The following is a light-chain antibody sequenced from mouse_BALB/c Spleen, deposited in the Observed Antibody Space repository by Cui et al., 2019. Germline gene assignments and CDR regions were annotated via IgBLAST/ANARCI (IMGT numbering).Light chain of an antibody. CDR2: WAS. CDR3: QNDYSYPLT. Sequence: DIVMTQSPSSLTVTAGEKVTMSCKSSQSLLNSGNQKNYLTWYQQKPGQPPKLLIYWASTRESVVPDRFTGSGSGTDFTLTISSVQAEDLAVYYCQNDYSYPLTFGAGTKLELK. V-gene: IGKV8-19*01. CDR1: QSLLNSGNQKNY. J-gene: IGKJ5*01.